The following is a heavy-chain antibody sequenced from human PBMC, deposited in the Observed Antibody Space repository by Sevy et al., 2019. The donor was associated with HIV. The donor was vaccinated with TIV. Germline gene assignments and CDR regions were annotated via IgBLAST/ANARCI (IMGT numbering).Heavy chain of an antibody. D-gene: IGHD3-22*01. V-gene: IGHV3-7*04. CDR3: ARGNSGSFDY. J-gene: IGHJ4*02. Sequence: GGSLRLSCAASGFTFSTYWMHWVRQAPGKGLEWVANIKQDESEKYYVASLKGRFTISRDNAKNSLYLQMNSLRPGDTVVYYCARGNSGSFDYWGQGTLVTVSS. CDR2: IKQDESEK. CDR1: GFTFSTYW.